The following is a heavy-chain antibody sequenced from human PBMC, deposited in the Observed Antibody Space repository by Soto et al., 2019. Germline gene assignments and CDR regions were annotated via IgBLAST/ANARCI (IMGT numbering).Heavy chain of an antibody. D-gene: IGHD3-10*01. CDR1: GFTFSSYS. V-gene: IGHV3-48*02. CDR2: ISSSSSTI. J-gene: IGHJ5*02. CDR3: ARDPSKGSGSYVGPDGFDP. Sequence: GGSLRLSCAASGFTFSSYSMNWVRQAPGKGLEWVSYISSSSSTIYYADSVKGRFTISRDNAKNSLYLQMNSLRDEDTAVYYCARDPSKGSGSYVGPDGFDPWGQGTLVTVSS.